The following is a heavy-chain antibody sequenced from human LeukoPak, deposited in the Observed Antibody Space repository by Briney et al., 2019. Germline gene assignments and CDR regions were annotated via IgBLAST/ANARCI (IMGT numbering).Heavy chain of an antibody. D-gene: IGHD6-19*01. CDR1: GGSISSYY. J-gene: IGHJ3*02. CDR2: IYYSGGT. Sequence: SETLSLTCTVSGGSISSYYWSWIRQPPGKGLEWIGYIYYSGGTNYNPSLKSRVTISVDTSKNQFSLKLSSVTAADTAVYYCASEAVADDAFDIWGQGTMVTVSS. CDR3: ASEAVADDAFDI. V-gene: IGHV4-59*08.